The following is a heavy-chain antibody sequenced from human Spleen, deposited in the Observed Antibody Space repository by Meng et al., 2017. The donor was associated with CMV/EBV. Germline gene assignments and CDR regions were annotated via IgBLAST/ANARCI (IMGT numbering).Heavy chain of an antibody. V-gene: IGHV1-8*01. D-gene: IGHD1-20*01. CDR3: ARDRVGITGTRTKTGYYYYYGMDV. CDR1: GYTFTSFD. J-gene: IGHJ6*02. Sequence: ASVKVSCKASGYTFTSFDINWVRQATGQGLEWMGWMNPNSGDTGYPQKFQGRVTMTGNTSISTAYMELSSLRSEDTAVYYCARDRVGITGTRTKTGYYYYYGMDVWGQGTTVTVSS. CDR2: MNPNSGDT.